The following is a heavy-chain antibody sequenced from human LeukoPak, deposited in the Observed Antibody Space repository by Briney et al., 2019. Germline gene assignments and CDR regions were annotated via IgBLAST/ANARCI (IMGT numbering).Heavy chain of an antibody. J-gene: IGHJ6*03. CDR1: GGSISSYY. CDR3: AREGYPRRYCSSTSCRSGYYYMDV. Sequence: SETLSLTCTVSGGSISSYYWTWIRQPAGKGLEWIGRIHTSGSTNHNPSLKSRVTMSVDTPNNQFSLKLSPVTAADTAVYYCAREGYPRRYCSSTSCRSGYYYMDVWGKGTTVTVSS. V-gene: IGHV4-4*07. CDR2: IHTSGST. D-gene: IGHD2-2*01.